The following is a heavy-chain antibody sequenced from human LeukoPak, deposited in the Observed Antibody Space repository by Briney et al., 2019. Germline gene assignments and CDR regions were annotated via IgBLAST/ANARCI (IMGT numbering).Heavy chain of an antibody. CDR3: ARGFEDRGVVVAATPRESDY. D-gene: IGHD2-15*01. V-gene: IGHV4-34*01. Sequence: SETLSLTCAVYGGSFSGYYWSWIRQPPGKRLEWIGEINHSGSTNYNPSLKSRVTISVDTSKNQFSLKLSSVTAADTAVYYCARGFEDRGVVVAATPRESDYWGQGTLVTVSS. J-gene: IGHJ4*02. CDR2: INHSGST. CDR1: GGSFSGYY.